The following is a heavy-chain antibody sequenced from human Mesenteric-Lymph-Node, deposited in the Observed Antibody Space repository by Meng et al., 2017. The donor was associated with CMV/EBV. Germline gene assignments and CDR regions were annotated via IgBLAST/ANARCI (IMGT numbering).Heavy chain of an antibody. CDR1: GYTFRRYG. J-gene: IGHJ4*02. CDR2: ISPYNGNT. V-gene: IGHV1-18*01. Sequence: SGYTFRRYGISWVRHAPGQGLEWMGWISPYNGNTNYAQNLQGRVTMTTDTYTSTAYMELRSLRSDDTAVYYCARDGQWDFWSGFHDYWGQGTLVTVSS. D-gene: IGHD3-3*01. CDR3: ARDGQWDFWSGFHDY.